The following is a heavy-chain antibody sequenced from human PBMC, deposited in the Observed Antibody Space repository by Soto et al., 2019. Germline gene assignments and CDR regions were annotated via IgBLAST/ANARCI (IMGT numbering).Heavy chain of an antibody. D-gene: IGHD3-9*01. J-gene: IGHJ4*02. V-gene: IGHV3-30*18. Sequence: GGSLRLSCAASEFIFSNYGMHWVRQAPGEGLEWVSVISYDGSNKYYADSVKGRFTISRDNSKNTLYLQMNSLRAEDTAVYYCAKATYHDILTGYRDLDHWGQGTLVTVSS. CDR3: AKATYHDILTGYRDLDH. CDR2: ISYDGSNK. CDR1: EFIFSNYG.